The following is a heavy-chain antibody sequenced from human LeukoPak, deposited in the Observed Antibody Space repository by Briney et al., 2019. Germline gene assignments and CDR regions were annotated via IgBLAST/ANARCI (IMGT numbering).Heavy chain of an antibody. CDR1: GGSISSGDYY. CDR3: ARYYYYDSSGYSPNWFDP. D-gene: IGHD3-22*01. CDR2: IYYSGST. J-gene: IGHJ5*02. Sequence: SETLSLTCTVSGGSISSGDYYWSWIRQPPGKGLEWIGYIYYSGSTYYNPSLKSRVTISVDTSQTQFSLKLSSVTAADTAVYYCARYYYYDSSGYSPNWFDPWGQGTLVTVSS. V-gene: IGHV4-30-4*01.